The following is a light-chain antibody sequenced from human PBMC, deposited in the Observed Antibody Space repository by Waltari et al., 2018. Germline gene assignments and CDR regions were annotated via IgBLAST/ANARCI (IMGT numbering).Light chain of an antibody. CDR1: SSNIGSDY. V-gene: IGLV1-47*01. Sequence: QSVLTQPPSASGTPGQRVTISCSGSSSNIGSDYVYWYQQLPGTAPKLLIYRDNQPPSGVPDRFSGSNSGTSASLAISGLRSEDEADYYCAAWDDSLSGWVFGGGTKLTVL. CDR3: AAWDDSLSGWV. J-gene: IGLJ3*02. CDR2: RDN.